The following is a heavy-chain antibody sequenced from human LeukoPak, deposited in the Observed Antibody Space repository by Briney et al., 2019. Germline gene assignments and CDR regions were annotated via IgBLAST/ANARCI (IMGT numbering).Heavy chain of an antibody. CDR3: VRGRGSYGWFDP. V-gene: IGHV3-74*01. J-gene: IGHJ5*02. CDR2: ISGDGTAR. Sequence: GGSLRLSCAASGFTSSSYWMHWVRQVPGKGLVWVSRISGDGTARNYADSVKGRFTISRDDAKNTVDLQMNSLKGEDTAVYYCVRGRGSYGWFDPWGQGTLVTVSS. CDR1: GFTSSSYW. D-gene: IGHD3-10*01.